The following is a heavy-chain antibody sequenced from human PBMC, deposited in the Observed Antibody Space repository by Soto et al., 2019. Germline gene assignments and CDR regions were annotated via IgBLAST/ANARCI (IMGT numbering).Heavy chain of an antibody. CDR1: GFDFISSG. CDR2: IVVYSGQT. V-gene: IGHV1-58*02. Sequence: QMQLVQSGPEVKKPGTSVKVSCKASGFDFISSGIQWVRQTHGQRLEWIGWIVVYSGQTNYAQKFQQRVTITRDTSTSTAYIEMSSLSSEDTAVYYCSADRPYTAIGWWVWGQGTPVTVSS. J-gene: IGHJ6*02. D-gene: IGHD2-15*01. CDR3: SADRPYTAIGWWV.